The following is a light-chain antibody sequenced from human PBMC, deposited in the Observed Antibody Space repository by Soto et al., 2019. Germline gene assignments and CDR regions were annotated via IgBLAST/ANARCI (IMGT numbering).Light chain of an antibody. Sequence: IQLTQSPSFLSASIGDRVTITCRASQGISTYLAWYQQKPGKAPKNLIYGASTLQSGVPSRFSGGGSGTEFTLTISSLQPEDVATYYCQQYNNFRWTFGQGTKVEVK. J-gene: IGKJ1*01. V-gene: IGKV1-9*01. CDR1: QGISTY. CDR3: QQYNNFRWT. CDR2: GAS.